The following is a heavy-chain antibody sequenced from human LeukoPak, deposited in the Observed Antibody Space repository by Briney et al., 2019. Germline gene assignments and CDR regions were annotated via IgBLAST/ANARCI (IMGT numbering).Heavy chain of an antibody. CDR3: AKGQEWELPSYFDY. CDR2: ISSSGSTI. CDR1: GFTFSDYY. J-gene: IGHJ4*02. Sequence: GGSLRLSCAASGFTFSDYYMSWIRQAPGKGLEWVSYISSSGSTIYYADSVKGRFTISRDNSKNTLYLQMNSLRAEDTAVYYCAKGQEWELPSYFDYWGQGTLVTVSS. V-gene: IGHV3-11*01. D-gene: IGHD1-26*01.